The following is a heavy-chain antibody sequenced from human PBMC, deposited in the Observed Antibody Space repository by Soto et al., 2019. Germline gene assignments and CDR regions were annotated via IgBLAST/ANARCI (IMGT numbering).Heavy chain of an antibody. CDR3: ARGYGSVPY. Sequence: QVQLVQSGAEVKKPGASVKVSCKASGYTFTSYDINWVRQATGQGLEWMGWMNPNSGNTGYAQKFXXRXTXXRNNSIRTACRELSSLRSEDTAVYYCARGYGSVPYWGQGTLVTVSS. J-gene: IGHJ4*02. V-gene: IGHV1-8*01. CDR1: GYTFTSYD. CDR2: MNPNSGNT. D-gene: IGHD3-10*01.